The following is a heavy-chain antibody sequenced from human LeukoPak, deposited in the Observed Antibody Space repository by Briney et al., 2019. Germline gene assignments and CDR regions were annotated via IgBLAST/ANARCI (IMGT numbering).Heavy chain of an antibody. J-gene: IGHJ4*02. CDR3: ARRCSPTGPFDY. V-gene: IGHV1-2*02. CDR1: GYTFTGYH. CDR2: INPNSGGT. Sequence: ASVKVSCKASGYTFTGYHMYWVRQAPGQGLEWLGWINPNSGGTSYAQKFQGRVTLTSDTSISTALMELSRLGSDDTAVYYCARRCSPTGPFDYWGQGALVTVSS. D-gene: IGHD5-24*01.